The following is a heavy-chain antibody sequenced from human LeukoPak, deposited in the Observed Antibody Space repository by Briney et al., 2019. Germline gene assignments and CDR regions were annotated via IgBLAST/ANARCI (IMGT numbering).Heavy chain of an antibody. Sequence: GGSLRLSCAASGFTFSSYAMSWVRQAPGKGLEWVSAISGSGGSTYYADSVKGRFTISRDNSKNTLYLQMNGLRAEDTAVYYCAKQELLVYALDYWGQGTLVTVSS. J-gene: IGHJ4*02. CDR2: ISGSGGST. V-gene: IGHV3-23*01. D-gene: IGHD2-8*01. CDR3: AKQELLVYALDY. CDR1: GFTFSSYA.